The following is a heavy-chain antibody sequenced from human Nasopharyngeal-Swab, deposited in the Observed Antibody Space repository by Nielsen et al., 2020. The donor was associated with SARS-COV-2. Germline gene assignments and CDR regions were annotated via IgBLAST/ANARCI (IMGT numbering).Heavy chain of an antibody. D-gene: IGHD3-10*01. V-gene: IGHV3-30-3*01. CDR2: ISYDGSNK. Sequence: GESLKISCAASGFTFSSYAMHWVRQAPGKGLEWVAVISYDGSNKYYADSVKGRFTISRDNPKNTLYLQMNSLRAEDTAVYYCARDSGAPMDVWGQGTTVTVSS. J-gene: IGHJ6*02. CDR3: ARDSGAPMDV. CDR1: GFTFSSYA.